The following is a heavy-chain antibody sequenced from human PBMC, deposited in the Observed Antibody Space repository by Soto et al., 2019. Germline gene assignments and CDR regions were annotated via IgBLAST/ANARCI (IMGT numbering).Heavy chain of an antibody. D-gene: IGHD3-22*01. CDR3: ARDEVDSSGYYYLPDAFDI. V-gene: IGHV3-48*02. CDR2: ISSSSSTI. Sequence: GGSLRLSCAASGFTFRGYSMNWVRQAQGKGLEWVSYISSSSSTIYYADSVKGRFTISRDNAKNSLYLQMNSLRDEDTAVYYCARDEVDSSGYYYLPDAFDIWGQGTMVTVSS. J-gene: IGHJ3*02. CDR1: GFTFRGYS.